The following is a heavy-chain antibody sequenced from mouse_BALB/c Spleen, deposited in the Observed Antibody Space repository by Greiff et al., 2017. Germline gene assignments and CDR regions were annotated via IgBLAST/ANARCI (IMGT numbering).Heavy chain of an antibody. CDR1: GYSFTSYW. CDR3: TRSYGNYEPAWFAY. D-gene: IGHD2-1*01. CDR2: IYPGNSDT. V-gene: IGHV1-5*01. J-gene: IGHJ3*01. Sequence: VQLQQSGTVLARPGASVKMSCKASGYSFTSYWMHWVKQRPGQGLEWIGAIYPGNSDTSYNQKFKGKAKLTAVTSASTAYMELSSLTNEDSAVYYCTRSYGNYEPAWFAYWGQGTLVTVSA.